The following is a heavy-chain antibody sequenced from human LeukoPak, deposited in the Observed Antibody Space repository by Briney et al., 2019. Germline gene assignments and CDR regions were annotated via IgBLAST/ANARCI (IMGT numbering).Heavy chain of an antibody. D-gene: IGHD1-1*01. J-gene: IGHJ6*04. Sequence: GGSLRLSCVDSGFTSSGYWMHWVRQAPGKGLVWVSRINSGGSSTTYADSVKGRFTISRDNAKNTLSLRMNSLRAEDTAVYYCVRGQLERPFDFYYGMDVWGKGTTVTVSS. CDR3: VRGQLERPFDFYYGMDV. V-gene: IGHV3-74*01. CDR1: GFTSSGYW. CDR2: INSGGSST.